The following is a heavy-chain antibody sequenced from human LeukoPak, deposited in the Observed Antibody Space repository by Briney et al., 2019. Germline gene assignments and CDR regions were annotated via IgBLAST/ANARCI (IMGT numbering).Heavy chain of an antibody. CDR3: AKDWYSSSWSYYYYYYMDV. V-gene: IGHV3-23*01. Sequence: GGSLRLSCAASGFTFSIYAMSWVRQAPGKGLEWVSAISGSGDSTFYADSVKGRFTISRDNSKNTLYLQMNSVRAEDTAVYYCAKDWYSSSWSYYYYYYMDVWGKGTTVTISS. D-gene: IGHD6-13*01. CDR2: ISGSGDST. J-gene: IGHJ6*03. CDR1: GFTFSIYA.